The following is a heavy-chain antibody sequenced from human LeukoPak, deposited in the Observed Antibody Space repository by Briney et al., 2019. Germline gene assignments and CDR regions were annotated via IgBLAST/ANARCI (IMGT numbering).Heavy chain of an antibody. V-gene: IGHV3-11*01. CDR2: ISSGGGTI. J-gene: IGHJ4*02. Sequence: GGSLRLSCAASGFTFSDYYMSWIRQAPGKGLEWVSYISSGGGTIYYADSVKGRFTISRDNAKNSLYLQMNSLRAEDTAVYYCARGWDTAMVPLSYWGQGTLVTVSS. CDR1: GFTFSDYY. D-gene: IGHD5-18*01. CDR3: ARGWDTAMVPLSY.